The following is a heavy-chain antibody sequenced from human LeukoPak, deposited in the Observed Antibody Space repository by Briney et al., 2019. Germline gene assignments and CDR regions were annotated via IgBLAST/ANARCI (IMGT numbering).Heavy chain of an antibody. D-gene: IGHD3-3*01. Sequence: GGSLRLSCAASGFTFSSYSMNWVRQAPGKGLEWVSYISSSSSTIYYADSVKGQFTISRDNAKNSLYLQMNSLRADDTAVYYCARSARLMKGVVEVTALDDWGQGTLVTVSS. CDR2: ISSSSSTI. CDR3: ARSARLMKGVVEVTALDD. J-gene: IGHJ4*02. CDR1: GFTFSSYS. V-gene: IGHV3-48*01.